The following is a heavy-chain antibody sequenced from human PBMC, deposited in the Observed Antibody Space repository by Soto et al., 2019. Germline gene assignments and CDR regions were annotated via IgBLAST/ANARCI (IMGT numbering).Heavy chain of an antibody. J-gene: IGHJ4*02. CDR1: GVTFSNYR. V-gene: IGHV1-69*01. D-gene: IGHD3-10*01. CDR2: ILPISGAA. Sequence: QVQLVQSGAEVKKPGSSVKVSCKLFGVTFSNYRISWVRQAPGQGLEWMGGILPISGAANYAQKFQGRVRITADESTSTVYMEVSSLGSEDTAVYYCARGGGKYYGSGNYAFDYWGQGTLVTVSS. CDR3: ARGGGKYYGSGNYAFDY.